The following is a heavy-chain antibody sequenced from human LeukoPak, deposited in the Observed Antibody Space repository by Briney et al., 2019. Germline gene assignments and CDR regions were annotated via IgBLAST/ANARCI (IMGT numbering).Heavy chain of an antibody. CDR1: GFTLSRYW. CDR3: ARDRPGSYYDSSGYHRS. V-gene: IGHV3-7*01. CDR2: IREDGSEK. D-gene: IGHD3-22*01. Sequence: PGGSLRLSCAAAGFTLSRYWMSWVRQAKGKGLECVAKIREDGSEKHYVDSVKGRFIISRDNAKNSLYLQMNSLRAEDTAVYYCARDRPGSYYDSSGYHRSWGQGTLVTVSS. J-gene: IGHJ5*02.